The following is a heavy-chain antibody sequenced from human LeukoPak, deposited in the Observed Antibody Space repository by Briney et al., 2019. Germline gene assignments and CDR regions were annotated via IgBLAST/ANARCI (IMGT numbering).Heavy chain of an antibody. CDR3: AKVPYYYDSSGYYEH. J-gene: IGHJ1*01. D-gene: IGHD3-22*01. CDR1: GFSFGSYS. V-gene: IGHV3-30*18. CDR2: ISYDGSNK. Sequence: GGSLRLSCAASGFSFGSYSMNWVRQAPGKGLEWVAVISYDGSNKYYADSVKGRFTISRDNSKNTLYLQMNSLRAEDTAVYYCAKVPYYYDSSGYYEHWGQGTLVTVSS.